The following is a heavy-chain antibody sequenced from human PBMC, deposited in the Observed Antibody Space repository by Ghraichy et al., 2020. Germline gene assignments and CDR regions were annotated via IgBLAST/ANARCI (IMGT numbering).Heavy chain of an antibody. V-gene: IGHV3-53*01. Sequence: GGSLRLSCAASGFTVSSNYMSWVRQAPGKGLEWVSVIYSGGSTYYADSVKGRFTISRDNSKNTLYLQMNSLRAEDTAVYYCARLAAAGSGYFDLWGRGTLVTVSS. CDR2: IYSGGST. CDR1: GFTVSSNY. D-gene: IGHD6-13*01. J-gene: IGHJ2*01. CDR3: ARLAAAGSGYFDL.